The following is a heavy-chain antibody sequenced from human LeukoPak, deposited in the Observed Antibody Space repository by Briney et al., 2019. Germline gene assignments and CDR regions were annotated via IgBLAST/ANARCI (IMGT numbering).Heavy chain of an antibody. D-gene: IGHD6-19*01. CDR1: GFTFSSYW. V-gene: IGHV3-7*01. CDR3: ARAKEDTSGCLDY. J-gene: IGHJ4*02. Sequence: GGSLRLSCAASGFTFSSYWMSWVRQAPGKGLEWVANIKEDGSDKYYMDSEKGRFTISRDNAKNSLYLQMNSLRAEDIAVYYCARAKEDTSGCLDYWGQGTLVTFSS. CDR2: IKEDGSDK.